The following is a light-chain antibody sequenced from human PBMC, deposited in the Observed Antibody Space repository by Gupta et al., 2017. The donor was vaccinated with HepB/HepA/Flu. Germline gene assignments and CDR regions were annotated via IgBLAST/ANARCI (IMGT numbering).Light chain of an antibody. CDR2: AAS. V-gene: IGKV1-39*01. Sequence: DIQMTPSPSSLSASVGDRVTITCRASQRISSYLNWYQQKPGKAPKLLIYAASRVKSGVPSRFSGSGYGTDFTLTISRRQPEDFANYYCQQRYSTPTPFGQGTKVEIK. J-gene: IGKJ1*01. CDR3: QQRYSTPTP. CDR1: QRISSY.